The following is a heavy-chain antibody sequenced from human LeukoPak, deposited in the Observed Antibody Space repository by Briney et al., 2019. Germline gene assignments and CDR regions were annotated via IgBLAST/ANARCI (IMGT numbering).Heavy chain of an antibody. J-gene: IGHJ4*02. CDR3: ARVGIQLCVDY. CDR1: GFTFSSYS. CDR2: ISSSSNTI. V-gene: IGHV3-48*01. D-gene: IGHD5-18*01. Sequence: TGGSLRLSCAASGFTFSSYSMNWVRQAPGKGLEWVSYISSSSNTIYYAGSVKGRFTISRDNAKNSLYLQMNSLRAEDTAVYYCARVGIQLCVDYWGQGTLVTVSS.